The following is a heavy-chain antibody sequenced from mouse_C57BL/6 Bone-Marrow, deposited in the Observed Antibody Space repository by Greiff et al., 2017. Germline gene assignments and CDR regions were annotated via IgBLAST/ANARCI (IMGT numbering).Heavy chain of an antibody. J-gene: IGHJ4*01. D-gene: IGHD3-2*02. Sequence: EVNVVESGGGLVQPGGSLKLSCAASGFTFSDYYMYWVRQTPEKRLEWVAYISNGGGSTYYPDTVKGRFTISRDNAKNTLYLQMSRLKSEDTAMYYCARESSGYDYAMDYWGQGTSVTVSS. V-gene: IGHV5-12*01. CDR2: ISNGGGST. CDR3: ARESSGYDYAMDY. CDR1: GFTFSDYY.